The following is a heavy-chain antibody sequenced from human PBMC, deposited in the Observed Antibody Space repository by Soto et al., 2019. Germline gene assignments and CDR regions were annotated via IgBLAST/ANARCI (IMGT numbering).Heavy chain of an antibody. CDR3: ARDSRYGSGGSCRNPNWFDP. CDR1: GGTFSSYA. J-gene: IGHJ5*02. Sequence: ASVKVSCKASGGTFSSYAISWVRQAPGQGLEWMGGIIPIFGTANYAQKFQGRVTITADESTSTAYMELSSLRSEDTAVYYCARDSRYGSGGSCRNPNWFDPWGQGTLVTFSS. CDR2: IIPIFGTA. V-gene: IGHV1-69*13. D-gene: IGHD2-15*01.